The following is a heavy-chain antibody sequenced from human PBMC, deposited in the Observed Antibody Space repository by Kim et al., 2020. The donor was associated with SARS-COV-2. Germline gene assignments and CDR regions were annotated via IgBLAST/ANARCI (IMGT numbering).Heavy chain of an antibody. J-gene: IGHJ3*02. V-gene: IGHV4-4*07. CDR3: ARERGSGSYRDGFDI. D-gene: IGHD3-10*01. Sequence: PSRKSRVTMSVDTSKNQFSLKLSSVTAADTAVYYCARERGSGSYRDGFDIWGQGTMVTVSS.